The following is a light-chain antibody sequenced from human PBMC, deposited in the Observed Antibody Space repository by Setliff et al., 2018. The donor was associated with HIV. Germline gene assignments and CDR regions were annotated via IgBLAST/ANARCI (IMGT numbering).Light chain of an antibody. CDR1: SSDVGYYNY. Sequence: QSVLTQPRSVSGSPGQSVTISCTGTSSDVGYYNYVSWYQHHPGKAPKLMIYDVNKRPSGVPDRFFGSKSGNTASLTISELQAVDEADYYCCSYAGSYVYVFGTGTKVT. CDR3: CSYAGSYVYV. V-gene: IGLV2-11*01. J-gene: IGLJ1*01. CDR2: DVN.